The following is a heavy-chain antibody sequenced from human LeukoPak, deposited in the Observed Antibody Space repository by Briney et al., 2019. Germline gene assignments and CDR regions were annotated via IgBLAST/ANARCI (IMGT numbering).Heavy chain of an antibody. CDR1: GYSISSGYY. Sequence: PSETLSLTCTVSGYSISSGYYWGWIRQPPGKGLEWIGSIYHSGSTYYNPSLKSRVTISVDTSKNQFSLKLSSVTAADTAVYYCARDRSIAAAGGAFDIWAKGQWSPSLQ. CDR3: ARDRSIAAAGGAFDI. V-gene: IGHV4-38-2*02. CDR2: IYHSGST. D-gene: IGHD6-13*01. J-gene: IGHJ3*02.